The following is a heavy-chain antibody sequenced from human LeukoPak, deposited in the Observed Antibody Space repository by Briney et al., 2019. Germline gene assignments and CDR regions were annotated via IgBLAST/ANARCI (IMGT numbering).Heavy chain of an antibody. CDR2: ISGSSSYI. V-gene: IGHV3-21*01. CDR3: ARRTVTTYYYYGMDV. CDR1: GFTFSSYS. J-gene: IGHJ6*02. D-gene: IGHD4-11*01. Sequence: PGGSLRLSCAASGFTFSSYSMNWVRQAPGKGLEWVSCISGSSSYIYYADSVKGRFTISRDNAKNSLYLQMNSLKAEDTAVYYCARRTVTTYYYYGMDVWGQGTTVTVPS.